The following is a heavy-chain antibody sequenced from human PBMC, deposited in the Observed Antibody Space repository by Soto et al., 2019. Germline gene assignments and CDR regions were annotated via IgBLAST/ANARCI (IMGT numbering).Heavy chain of an antibody. J-gene: IGHJ4*02. CDR1: GGSINSGAHY. CDR2: IYYSGDT. D-gene: IGHD3-22*01. V-gene: IGHV4-31*03. Sequence: SETLSLTCTVSGGSINSGAHYWSWLRQHPGKGLEWIGYIYYSGDTQYNPSLKSRVTISLDTSKNQFSLKLNSVTAADTAVYYCASQHYYDSSGYYVVYWGQGTLVTVSS. CDR3: ASQHYYDSSGYYVVY.